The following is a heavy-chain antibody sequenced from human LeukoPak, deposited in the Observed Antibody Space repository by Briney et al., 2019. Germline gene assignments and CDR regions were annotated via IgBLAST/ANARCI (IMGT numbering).Heavy chain of an antibody. D-gene: IGHD6-13*01. J-gene: IGHJ6*02. CDR2: ISAYNGNT. CDR3: ARVLYSSSSIYYYYYGMGV. CDR1: GYTFTSYG. Sequence: ASVRVSCKASGYTFTSYGISWVRQAPGQGLEWMGWISAYNGNTNYAQKLQGRVTMTTDTSTSTAYMELRSLRSDDTAVYYCARVLYSSSSIYYYYYGMGVWGQGTTVTVSS. V-gene: IGHV1-18*01.